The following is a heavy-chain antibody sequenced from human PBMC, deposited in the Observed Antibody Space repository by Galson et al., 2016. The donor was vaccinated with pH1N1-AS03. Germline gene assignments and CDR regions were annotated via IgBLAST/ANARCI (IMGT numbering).Heavy chain of an antibody. CDR2: ISWNSGEI. CDR1: GFRFDDYS. V-gene: IGHV3-9*01. D-gene: IGHD3-10*01. J-gene: IGHJ3*01. Sequence: SLRLSCAAAGFRFDDYSMNWVRQVPGKSPEWVSGISWNSGEIYYADSVEGRFIISRDNAKNSLYLQMDSLRPEDTSIYYCARGSGGYYDNTFDAWGQGTKVIVSS. CDR3: ARGSGGYYDNTFDA.